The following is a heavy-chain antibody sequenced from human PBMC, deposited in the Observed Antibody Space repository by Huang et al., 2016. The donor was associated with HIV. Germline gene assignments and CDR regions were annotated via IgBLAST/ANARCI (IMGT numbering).Heavy chain of an antibody. D-gene: IGHD3-22*01. Sequence: QVQLVESGGGVAQPGRSLRLSCAASGFTFRGFAMHWVRQAPGKGLEWGSVISYEGSNKHYADTGKGRFTISRDNSKNTLYLQMNSLRAEDTAVYYCARDGLVSNYYYDSSGYYLGDAFDIWGQGTMVTVSS. V-gene: IGHV3-30-3*01. CDR2: ISYEGSNK. CDR3: ARDGLVSNYYYDSSGYYLGDAFDI. J-gene: IGHJ3*02. CDR1: GFTFRGFA.